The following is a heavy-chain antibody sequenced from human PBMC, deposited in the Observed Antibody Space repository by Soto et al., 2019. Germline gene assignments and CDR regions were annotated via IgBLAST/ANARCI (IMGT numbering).Heavy chain of an antibody. CDR1: GGSISSSNYY. CDR3: TSDRNDNRWYYY. J-gene: IGHJ4*02. CDR2: LYYSGTS. Sequence: SETLSLTCTVSGGSISSSNYYWGWIRQPPGRGPEWVGTLYYSGTSNYNPSLNIRVTISVDTSKNQFSLNLSSVTAAYSAVYYCTSDRNDNRWYYYWGQGTLVTVSS. D-gene: IGHD3-16*01. V-gene: IGHV4-39*01.